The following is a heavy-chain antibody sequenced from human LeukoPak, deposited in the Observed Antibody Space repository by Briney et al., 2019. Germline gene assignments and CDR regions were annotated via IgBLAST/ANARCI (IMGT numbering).Heavy chain of an antibody. CDR2: INHSGST. V-gene: IGHV4-34*01. J-gene: IGHJ6*03. CDR3: ARLSGYPLGYLDV. CDR1: GGSFSGYY. D-gene: IGHD3-3*01. Sequence: SETLSLTCAVYGGSFSGYYWSWIRQPPGKGLEWIGEINHSGSTNYNPSLKSRVTISVDTSKNQFSLKLSSVTAADTAVYYCARLSGYPLGYLDVWGKGTTVTVSS.